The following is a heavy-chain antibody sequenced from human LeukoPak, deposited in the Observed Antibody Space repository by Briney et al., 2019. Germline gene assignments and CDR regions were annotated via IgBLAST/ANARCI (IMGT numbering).Heavy chain of an antibody. Sequence: GGSLRLSCAASEFTVNSNYMIWVRQAPGKGLEWVSLIYSGGSTYNADSVKDRFTISRDNSKNTVYLQMNSLRAEDTAVYYCASRTTVIDADGFDIWGRGTMVTVSS. CDR2: IYSGGST. V-gene: IGHV3-66*01. CDR3: ASRTTVIDADGFDI. J-gene: IGHJ3*02. CDR1: EFTVNSNY. D-gene: IGHD4-17*01.